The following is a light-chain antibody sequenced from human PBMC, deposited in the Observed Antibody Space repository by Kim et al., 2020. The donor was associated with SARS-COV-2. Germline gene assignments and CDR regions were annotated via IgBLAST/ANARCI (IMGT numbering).Light chain of an antibody. V-gene: IGKV3-15*01. Sequence: VSPEERATLSCRASQSVSSNLAWDQQKPGQAPRLLIYGASTRATGIPARFSGSGSGTEFTLTISSLQSEDFVVYYCQQYNNWPPVTFGGGTKVEI. CDR2: GAS. CDR1: QSVSSN. J-gene: IGKJ4*01. CDR3: QQYNNWPPVT.